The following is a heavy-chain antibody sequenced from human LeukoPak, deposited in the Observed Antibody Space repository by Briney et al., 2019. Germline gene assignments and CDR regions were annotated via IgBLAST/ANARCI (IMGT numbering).Heavy chain of an antibody. CDR2: IYYSGST. V-gene: IGHV4-59*01. D-gene: IGHD3-10*01. Sequence: SETLSLTCTVSGGSISSYYWSWIRQPPGKGLEWIGYIYYSGSTNYNPSLKSRVTISVDTSKNQFSLKLSSVTAADTGVYYCAIYYYGSGITGMDVWGQGTTVTVSS. J-gene: IGHJ6*02. CDR3: AIYYYGSGITGMDV. CDR1: GGSISSYY.